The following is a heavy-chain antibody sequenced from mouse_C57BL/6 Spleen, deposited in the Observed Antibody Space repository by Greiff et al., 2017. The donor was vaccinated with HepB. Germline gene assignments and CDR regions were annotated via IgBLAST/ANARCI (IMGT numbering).Heavy chain of an antibody. CDR3: ARAYDGYYTGPWFAY. CDR2: IHPNSGST. Sequence: QVQLQQPGAELVKPGASVKLSCKASGYTFTSYWMHWVKQRPGQGLEWIGMIHPNSGSTNYNEKFKSKATLTVDKSSSTAYMQLSSLTSEDSAVYYCARAYDGYYTGPWFAYWGQGTLVTVSA. D-gene: IGHD2-3*01. V-gene: IGHV1-64*01. J-gene: IGHJ3*01. CDR1: GYTFTSYW.